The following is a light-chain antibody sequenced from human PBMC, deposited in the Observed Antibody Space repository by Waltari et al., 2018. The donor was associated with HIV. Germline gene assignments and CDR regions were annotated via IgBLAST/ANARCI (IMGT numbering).Light chain of an antibody. Sequence: EIVMTQSPATLSVFPGERVTLSCRASQSVNNNLAWYQQKPGQAPRLLIYDAASRATGIPARFSGSGSGTEFTLTISSLQSEDFAVYFCQQYSNWLLTFGPGTKVDI. J-gene: IGKJ3*01. CDR2: DAA. V-gene: IGKV3-15*01. CDR1: QSVNNN. CDR3: QQYSNWLLT.